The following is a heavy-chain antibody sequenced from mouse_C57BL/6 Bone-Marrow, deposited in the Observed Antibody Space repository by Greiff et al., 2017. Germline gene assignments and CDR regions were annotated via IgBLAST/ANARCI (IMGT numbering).Heavy chain of an antibody. D-gene: IGHD1-1*01. V-gene: IGHV5-9*01. CDR1: GFTFSSYT. J-gene: IGHJ3*01. CDR3: ARGGGSSYLAY. Sequence: DVMLVESGGGLVKPGGSLKLSCAASGFTFSSYTMSWVRQTPEKRLEWVATISGGGGNTYYPDSVKGRFTISRDNAKNTLYLQMSSLRSEDTALYYCARGGGSSYLAYWGQGTLVTVSA. CDR2: ISGGGGNT.